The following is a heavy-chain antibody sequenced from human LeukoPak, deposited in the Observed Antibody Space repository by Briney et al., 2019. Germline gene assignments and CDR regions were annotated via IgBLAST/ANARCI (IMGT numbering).Heavy chain of an antibody. CDR3: ARAPRWSGFCFSSSCPYYFDN. CDR1: GFIFSDYY. V-gene: IGHV3-11*01. J-gene: IGHJ4*02. D-gene: IGHD2-2*01. Sequence: GGSLRLSCAASGFIFSDYYMGWIRQAPGRGLEWVSYITDSGSKIYYTDSVKGRFTMSRDNAKKSLYLQMNSLRSDDTAVYYCARAPRWSGFCFSSSCPYYFDNWGQGTLVTVSS. CDR2: ITDSGSKI.